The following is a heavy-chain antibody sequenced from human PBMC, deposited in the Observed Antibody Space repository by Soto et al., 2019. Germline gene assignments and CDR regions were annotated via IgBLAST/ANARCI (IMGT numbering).Heavy chain of an antibody. Sequence: QVQLVQSGAEVKKPGSSVKVSCKASGGPFSSYTISWVRQAPGQGLEWMGRIIPILGIANYAQKFQGRVTITADKSTSTAYLELSILRSEDTAVYYCARSYSSGWLLTFDYWGQGTLVTVSS. CDR1: GGPFSSYT. V-gene: IGHV1-69*02. CDR2: IIPILGIA. CDR3: ARSYSSGWLLTFDY. J-gene: IGHJ4*02. D-gene: IGHD6-19*01.